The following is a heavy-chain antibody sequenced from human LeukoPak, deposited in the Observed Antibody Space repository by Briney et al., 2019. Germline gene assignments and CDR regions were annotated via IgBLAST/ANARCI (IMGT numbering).Heavy chain of an antibody. CDR2: ISSSGTTI. CDR3: NVRWGPNSDY. V-gene: IGHV3-48*03. J-gene: IGHJ4*02. CDR1: GFIFSSHE. Sequence: GGSLRLSCAASGFIFSSHEMNWVRQPPGKGLEWVSYISSSGTTIYYTDSVKGRFTISRDNAKNSLYLQMNSLRAEDTAVYYCNVRWGPNSDYWGQGTLVTVSS. D-gene: IGHD7-27*01.